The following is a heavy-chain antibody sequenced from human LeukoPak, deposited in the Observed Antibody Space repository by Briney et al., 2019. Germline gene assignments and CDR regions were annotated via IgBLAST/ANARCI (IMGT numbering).Heavy chain of an antibody. CDR2: FDSEDGET. CDR1: GYTLTELS. CDR3: AAGKGYYGSGSNWFDP. V-gene: IGHV1-24*01. Sequence: ASVKVSCKVSGYTLTELSMHWVRQAPGKGLEWMGGFDSEDGETIYAQKFQGRVTMTEDTSTDTAYMELSSLRSEDTAVYYCAAGKGYYGSGSNWFDPWGQGTLVTVSS. J-gene: IGHJ5*02. D-gene: IGHD3-10*01.